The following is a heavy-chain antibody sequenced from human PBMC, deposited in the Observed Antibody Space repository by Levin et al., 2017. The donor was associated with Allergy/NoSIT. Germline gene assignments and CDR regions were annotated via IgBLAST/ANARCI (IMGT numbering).Heavy chain of an antibody. CDR2: IYYSGST. D-gene: IGHD5-18*01. CDR1: GGSISSYY. CDR3: ARVTTDTYGYGFGDY. Sequence: PSETLSLTCTVSGGSISSYYWSWIRQPPGKGLEWIGYIYYSGSTNYNPSLKSRVTISVDTSKNQFSLKLSSVTAADTAVYYCARVTTDTYGYGFGDYWGQGTLVTVSS. V-gene: IGHV4-59*01. J-gene: IGHJ4*02.